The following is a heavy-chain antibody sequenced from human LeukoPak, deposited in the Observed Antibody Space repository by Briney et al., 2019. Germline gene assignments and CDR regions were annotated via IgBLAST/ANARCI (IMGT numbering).Heavy chain of an antibody. CDR2: IRYDGTNK. D-gene: IGHD5-24*01. CDR1: GFTFNTFG. V-gene: IGHV3-30*02. CDR3: AKSGYNRFDY. Sequence: GGSLRLSCAASGFTFNTFGMHWVRQAPGKGLEWVAFIRYDGTNKYYADSVKGRFTISRDNSKNTLYLQMNSLRAEDMAVYYCAKSGYNRFDYWGQGTLVTVSS. J-gene: IGHJ4*02.